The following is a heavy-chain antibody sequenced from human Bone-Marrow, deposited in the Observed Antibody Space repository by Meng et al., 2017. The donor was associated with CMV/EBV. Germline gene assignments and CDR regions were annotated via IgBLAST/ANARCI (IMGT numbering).Heavy chain of an antibody. CDR2: IHSSGST. J-gene: IGHJ1*01. Sequence: SETLSLTCTVSGGSMSSYYWSWIRQPPGKGLEWIGYIHSSGSTNYNPSLKSRVTISVDTSKNSLYLQMNSLRAEDTAVYYCAKDFEVYDSSGYEYFQHWGQGTLVTVSS. CDR3: AKDFEVYDSSGYEYFQH. V-gene: IGHV4-59*01. CDR1: GGSMSSYY. D-gene: IGHD3-22*01.